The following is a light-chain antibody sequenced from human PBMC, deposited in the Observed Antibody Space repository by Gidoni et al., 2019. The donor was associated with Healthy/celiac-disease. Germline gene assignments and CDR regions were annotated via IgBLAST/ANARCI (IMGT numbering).Light chain of an antibody. Sequence: QSALTQPASVSGSPGQSITISCTGTSSDVGGYNYVSWYQQHPGKAPQLMIYDVSNRPSGVSNRFSGSKSGNTASLTISGLQAEDEADYYCSSYTSSSTWVFGGWTKLTVL. CDR1: SSDVGGYNY. V-gene: IGLV2-14*03. J-gene: IGLJ3*02. CDR3: SSYTSSSTWV. CDR2: DVS.